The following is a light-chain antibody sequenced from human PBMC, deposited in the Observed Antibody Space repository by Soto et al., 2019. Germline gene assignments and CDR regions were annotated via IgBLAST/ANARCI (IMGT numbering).Light chain of an antibody. J-gene: IGKJ5*01. CDR3: QQTHAVPLT. CDR1: QPIGNY. CDR2: GAS. V-gene: IGKV1-39*01. Sequence: DIQMTQSPSSLSASVGDRVTIACRASQPIGNYLNWYHQKPGEAPKVLIFGASSLRSGVPSRFSGSGYGTDFTLTINNLHPEDSATYYCQQTHAVPLTFGQGTRLEI.